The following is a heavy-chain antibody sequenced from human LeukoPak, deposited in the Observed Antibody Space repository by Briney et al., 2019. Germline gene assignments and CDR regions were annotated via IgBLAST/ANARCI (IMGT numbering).Heavy chain of an antibody. CDR2: TYYRSKWYN. CDR3: ARGTWGSTYYFDY. CDR1: GDSVSRDNTA. Sequence: QTLSLTCAISGDSVSRDNTAWNWIRQSPSGGLEWLGRTYYRSKWYNNYAVSVRSRITINPGTSKNQFSLQLNSVTPEDTALYYCARGTWGSTYYFDYWGQGTLVTASS. V-gene: IGHV6-1*01. D-gene: IGHD7-27*01. J-gene: IGHJ4*02.